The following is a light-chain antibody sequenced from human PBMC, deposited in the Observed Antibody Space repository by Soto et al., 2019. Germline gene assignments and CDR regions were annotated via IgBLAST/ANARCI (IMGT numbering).Light chain of an antibody. CDR3: SSYTSSITPYV. J-gene: IGLJ1*01. CDR1: ITDIGAYNY. Sequence: QSVLTQPASVSGSPGQSITISCTGTITDIGAYNYVSWYQQHPGKAPKLLIYGVSSRPSGVSNRFSGSKSGNAAYLTISGLPADDEAEYYCSSYTSSITPYVFGTGTRSPS. CDR2: GVS. V-gene: IGLV2-14*01.